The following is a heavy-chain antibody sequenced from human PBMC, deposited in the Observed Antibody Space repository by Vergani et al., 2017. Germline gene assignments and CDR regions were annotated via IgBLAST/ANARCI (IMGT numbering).Heavy chain of an antibody. Sequence: QVQLVQSGAEVKKPGASVKVSCKASGYTFTGYYMHWVRQAPGQGLEWMGWINPNSGGTNYAQKFQGRVTMTRDTSISTAYMELSRLRSDDTAVYYCARWGWQQLVAHAQPKPKNDYYYGMDVWGQGTTVTVSS. CDR3: ARWGWQQLVAHAQPKPKNDYYYGMDV. V-gene: IGHV1-2*02. D-gene: IGHD6-13*01. CDR1: GYTFTGYY. CDR2: INPNSGGT. J-gene: IGHJ6*02.